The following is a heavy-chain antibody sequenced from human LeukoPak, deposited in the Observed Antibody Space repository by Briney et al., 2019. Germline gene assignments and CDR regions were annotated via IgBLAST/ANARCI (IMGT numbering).Heavy chain of an antibody. V-gene: IGHV1-2*02. CDR1: GYTFTGYY. CDR3: ARRWITGTMFDP. J-gene: IGHJ5*02. D-gene: IGHD1-7*01. CDR2: INPNSGGT. Sequence: ASVKVSCKASGYTFTGYYMHWVRQAPGQGLEWMGWINPNSGGTNYAQKFQGRVTMTRDTPISTAYMELSRLRSDDTAVYYCARRWITGTMFDPWGQGTLVTVSS.